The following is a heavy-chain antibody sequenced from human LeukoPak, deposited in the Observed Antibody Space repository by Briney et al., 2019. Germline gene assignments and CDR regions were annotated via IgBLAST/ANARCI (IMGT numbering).Heavy chain of an antibody. Sequence: GESLQVSCKGSGYSFTSYWIGWVRQMPGKGLEWMGIIYPDDSDTRYSPSFQGQVTISADKSISTAYLQWSSLKASGTAMYYCARWATASDFWSGYYHIDYWGQGTLVTVSS. V-gene: IGHV5-51*01. CDR1: GYSFTSYW. CDR2: IYPDDSDT. D-gene: IGHD3-3*01. CDR3: ARWATASDFWSGYYHIDY. J-gene: IGHJ4*02.